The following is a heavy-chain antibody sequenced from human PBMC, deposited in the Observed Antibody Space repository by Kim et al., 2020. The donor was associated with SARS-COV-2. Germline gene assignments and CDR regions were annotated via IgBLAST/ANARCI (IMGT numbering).Heavy chain of an antibody. V-gene: IGHV3-33*06. J-gene: IGHJ4*02. CDR2: IWHDGSNK. CDR1: GFTFCSYG. CDR3: AKDRLGELSSFDY. D-gene: IGHD3-16*02. Sequence: GGSLRLSCAASGFTFCSYGMNWVRQAPGKGLEWVADIWHDGSNKYYADSVKGRFTISRDNSKNTLYLQMNSLRAEDTAVYYCAKDRLGELSSFDYWGQGALVTVSS.